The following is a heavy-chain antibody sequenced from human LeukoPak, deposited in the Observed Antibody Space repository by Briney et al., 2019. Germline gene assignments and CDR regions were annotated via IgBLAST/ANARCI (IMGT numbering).Heavy chain of an antibody. CDR3: VREDTPATANY. J-gene: IGHJ4*02. V-gene: IGHV3-23*01. Sequence: GGSLRLPCAASGFNFANHAMSWVRQTPGKGLEWVSAISGGGDITYYADSVTGRFTISRDNSKDTLFLQMHSLRPGDTAVYYCVREDTPATANYWGQGTLVTISS. CDR1: GFNFANHA. CDR2: ISGGGDIT. D-gene: IGHD2-21*02.